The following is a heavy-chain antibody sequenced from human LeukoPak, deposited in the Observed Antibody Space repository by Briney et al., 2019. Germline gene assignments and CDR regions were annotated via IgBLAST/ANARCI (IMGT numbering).Heavy chain of an antibody. V-gene: IGHV1-2*06. CDR1: GGTFSRSG. Sequence: ASVKVSCKASGGTFSRSGISWVRQAPGQGLEWMGRINPNSGGTNYAQKFQGRVTMTRDTSISTAYMELSRLRSDDTAVYYCARVEGIQLWSTGDYWGQGTLVTVSS. CDR2: INPNSGGT. CDR3: ARVEGIQLWSTGDY. J-gene: IGHJ4*02. D-gene: IGHD5-18*01.